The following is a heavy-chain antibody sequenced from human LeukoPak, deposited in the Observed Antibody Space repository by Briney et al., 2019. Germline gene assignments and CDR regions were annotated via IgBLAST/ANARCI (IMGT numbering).Heavy chain of an antibody. J-gene: IGHJ4*02. CDR2: IYSGGST. Sequence: GGSLRLSCAASGFTVSSNYMSWVRQAPGKGLEWVSVIYSGGSTYYADSVKGRFTISRDNANNSLYLQMNSLRAEDTAIYYCARDLAWSPDYWGQGTLVIVSS. CDR1: GFTVSSNY. V-gene: IGHV3-66*01. CDR3: ARDLAWSPDY. D-gene: IGHD2-8*02.